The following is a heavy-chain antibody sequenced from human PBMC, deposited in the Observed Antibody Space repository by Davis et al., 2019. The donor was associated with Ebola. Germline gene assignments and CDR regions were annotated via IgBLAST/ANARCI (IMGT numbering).Heavy chain of an antibody. CDR2: TFYRSKWSN. D-gene: IGHD6-19*01. J-gene: IGHJ6*02. CDR1: GDSVSTNSAA. Sequence: HSQTLSLTCVISGDSVSTNSAAWHWIRQSPSRGLEWLARTFYRSKWSNDYALSVRGRITVNPDTSKNQLSLQLNSVTPEDTAVYYCTRGPVAYHYYAMDVWGQGTTVTVSS. CDR3: TRGPVAYHYYAMDV. V-gene: IGHV6-1*01.